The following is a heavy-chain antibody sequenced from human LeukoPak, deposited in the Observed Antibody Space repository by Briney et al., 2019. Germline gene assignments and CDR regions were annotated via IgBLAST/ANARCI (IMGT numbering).Heavy chain of an antibody. CDR2: IYSSGNS. D-gene: IGHD3-16*01. Sequence: SETLSLTCSLSGDSITTNSYWWGWIRQSPGKGLEWIGSIYSSGNSYYNPSLKSRATISPDTSKNQYSLRLTSVTAADTAVYYCARRGIWDLQIGKWFDPWGQGILVTVSS. V-gene: IGHV4-39*01. CDR1: GDSITTNSYW. J-gene: IGHJ5*02. CDR3: ARRGIWDLQIGKWFDP.